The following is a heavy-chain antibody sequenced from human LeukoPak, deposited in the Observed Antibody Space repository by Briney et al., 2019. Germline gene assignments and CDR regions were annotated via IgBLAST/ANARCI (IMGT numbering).Heavy chain of an antibody. V-gene: IGHV1-69*13. CDR1: GGTFSSYA. Sequence: SVKVSCKASGGTFSSYAISWVRQAPGQGLEWMGGIIPIFGTANYAQKFQGRVTITADESTSTAYMGLSSLRSEDTAVYYCARAENPCASGGSCYHLDYWGQGTLVTVSS. CDR2: IIPIFGTA. CDR3: ARAENPCASGGSCYHLDY. D-gene: IGHD2-15*01. J-gene: IGHJ4*02.